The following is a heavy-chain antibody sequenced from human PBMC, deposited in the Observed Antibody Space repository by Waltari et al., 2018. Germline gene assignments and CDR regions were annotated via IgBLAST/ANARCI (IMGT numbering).Heavy chain of an antibody. J-gene: IGHJ4*02. CDR2: IDYSGST. D-gene: IGHD6-6*01. Sequence: QLPLPASAPGLVKPSETLSLPCTVPGGSIRRRSYYCGWIRQPPGKGREWIGSIDYSGSTYYNPTLKSRVTIAVDTSKNQFSLKLSAVTAADTAVYYCARDPLYSSSPHWGQGTLVTVSS. V-gene: IGHV4-39*02. CDR1: GGSIRRRSYY. CDR3: ARDPLYSSSPH.